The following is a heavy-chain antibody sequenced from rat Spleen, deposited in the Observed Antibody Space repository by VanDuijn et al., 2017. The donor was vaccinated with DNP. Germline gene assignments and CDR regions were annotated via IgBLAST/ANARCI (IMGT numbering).Heavy chain of an antibody. D-gene: IGHD1-11*01. CDR3: AKGPNYGGWSDYFDY. V-gene: IGHV4-2*01. CDR2: INKDSSTI. Sequence: EVKLVESGGGLVQPGRSLKLSCAASGFNFNDYWMGWVRQAPGKGLEWIGDINKDSSTINYSPSLKEKITISRDNVQNTLYLQMSKVGSEDTAIYYCAKGPNYGGWSDYFDYWGQGVMVTVSS. CDR1: GFNFNDYW. J-gene: IGHJ2*01.